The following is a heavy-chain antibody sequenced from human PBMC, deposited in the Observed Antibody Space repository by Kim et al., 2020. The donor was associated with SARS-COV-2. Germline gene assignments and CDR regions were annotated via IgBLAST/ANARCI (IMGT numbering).Heavy chain of an antibody. CDR2: ISSSSSYI. CDR1: GFTFSSYS. Sequence: GGSLRLSCAASGFTFSSYSMNWVRQAPGKGLEWVSSISSSSSYIYYADSVKGRFTISRDNAKNSLYLQMNSLRAEDTAVYYCARKAQYDFWSGYSHNWFDPWGQGTLVTVSS. V-gene: IGHV3-21*01. D-gene: IGHD3-3*01. J-gene: IGHJ5*02. CDR3: ARKAQYDFWSGYSHNWFDP.